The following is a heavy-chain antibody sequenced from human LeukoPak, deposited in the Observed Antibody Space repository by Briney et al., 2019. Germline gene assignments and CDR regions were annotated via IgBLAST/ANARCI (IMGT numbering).Heavy chain of an antibody. J-gene: IGHJ4*02. Sequence: GRSLRLSCAASGLTFRNYAMSWVRQAPEKGLEWVSAISGYGYNAYYADSVQGRFTISRDNSKNTPYLQMNSLRAEDTAVYYCAKMGPGAYYYDSSDFDSWGQGTLVTVSS. D-gene: IGHD3-22*01. V-gene: IGHV3-23*01. CDR3: AKMGPGAYYYDSSDFDS. CDR1: GLTFRNYA. CDR2: ISGYGYNA.